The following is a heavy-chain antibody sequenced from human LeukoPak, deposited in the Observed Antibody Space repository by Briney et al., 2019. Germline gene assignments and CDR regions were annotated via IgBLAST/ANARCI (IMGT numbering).Heavy chain of an antibody. CDR1: GGSISSTNW. CDR2: IFHSGGT. CDR3: ARNPYSSSFSRYYYYYMDV. J-gene: IGHJ6*03. V-gene: IGHV4-4*02. Sequence: PSETLSLTRAVSGGSISSTNWWSWVRQPPGKGLEWIGEIFHSGGTNYNPSLKSRISLSVDKSQNQFSLKLNSLTAADTAVYYCARNPYSSSFSRYYYYYMDVWGKGTTVTVSS. D-gene: IGHD6-6*01.